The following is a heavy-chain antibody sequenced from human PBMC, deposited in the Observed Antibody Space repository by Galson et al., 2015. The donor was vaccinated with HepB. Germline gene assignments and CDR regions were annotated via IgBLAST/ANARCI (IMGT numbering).Heavy chain of an antibody. V-gene: IGHV3-33*01. CDR3: ATELRHISGWYALDS. J-gene: IGHJ4*02. D-gene: IGHD6-19*01. CDR1: GFTFSTYG. CDR2: IWYDGSNK. Sequence: SLRLSCAASGFTFSTYGLHWVRQAPGKGLEWVSVIWYDGSNKYYADFVKGRFTISRDNSKNTLYLQMNSLRADDTAVYYCATELRHISGWYALDSWGQGTLVTVSS.